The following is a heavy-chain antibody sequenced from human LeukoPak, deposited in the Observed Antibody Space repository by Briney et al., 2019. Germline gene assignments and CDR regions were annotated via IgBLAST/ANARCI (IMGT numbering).Heavy chain of an antibody. CDR3: ARAVGATTYWGFDY. J-gene: IGHJ4*02. CDR2: IYHSGNT. V-gene: IGHV4-38-2*02. CDR1: GYSVSSGFY. Sequence: SETLSLTCTVSGYSVSSGFYWGWIRQPPGKGLEWVGIIYHSGNTYYNPSLKSRVTMSLDTSKNQFSLKLTSVTAADTAVYYCARAVGATTYWGFDYWGRGTLVTVSS. D-gene: IGHD1-26*01.